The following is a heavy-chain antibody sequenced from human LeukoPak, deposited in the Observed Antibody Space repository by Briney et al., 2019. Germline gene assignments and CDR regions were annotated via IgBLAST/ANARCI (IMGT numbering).Heavy chain of an antibody. CDR1: GGSFSGYY. J-gene: IGHJ5*02. CDR3: ARGLRDTGYSSSWYVGRRWFDP. V-gene: IGHV4-34*01. CDR2: INHSGST. Sequence: SETLSLTCAVYGGSFSGYYWSWIRQPPGKGLGWIGEINHSGSTNYNPSLKSRVTISVDTSKNQFSLKLSSVTAADTAVYYCARGLRDTGYSSSWYVGRRWFDPWGQGTLVTVSS. D-gene: IGHD6-13*01.